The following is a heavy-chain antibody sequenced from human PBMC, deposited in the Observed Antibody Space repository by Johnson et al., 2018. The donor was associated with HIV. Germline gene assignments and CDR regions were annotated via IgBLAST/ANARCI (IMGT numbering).Heavy chain of an antibody. D-gene: IGHD6-19*01. J-gene: IGHJ3*02. CDR3: AKTYSSGWYDAFDI. Sequence: VQLMESGGSLVQPGRSLRLSCSASGFTFDDYAMHWVRQAPGKGLEWVSGISWNSGSMGYVDSVKGRIAISRDNAKNSLYLQMNSLGAEDTALYYCAKTYSSGWYDAFDIWGQGTMVTVSS. V-gene: IGHV3-9*01. CDR1: GFTFDDYA. CDR2: ISWNSGSM.